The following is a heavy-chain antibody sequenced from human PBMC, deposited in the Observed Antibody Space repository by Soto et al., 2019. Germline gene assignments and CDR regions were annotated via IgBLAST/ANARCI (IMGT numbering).Heavy chain of an antibody. J-gene: IGHJ1*01. V-gene: IGHV4-61*01. CDR2: IYYSGST. CDR3: ARAEVVTAIPLH. CDR1: GGSVSSGSYY. Sequence: XETLSLTCTVSGGSVSSGSYYWSWIRQPPGKGLEWIGYIYYSGSTNYNPSLKSRVTISVDTSKNQFSLKLSSVTAADTAVYYCARAEVVTAIPLHWGQGTLATVSS. D-gene: IGHD2-21*02.